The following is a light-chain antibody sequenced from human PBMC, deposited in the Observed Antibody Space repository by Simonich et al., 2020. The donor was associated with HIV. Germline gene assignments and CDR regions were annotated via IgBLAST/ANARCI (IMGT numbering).Light chain of an antibody. V-gene: IGLV1-40*01. J-gene: IGLJ2*01. CDR3: QAWDSSTVV. Sequence: QSVLTQPPSVSGAPGQRVTFSCTGSSTNIGAGYDVHWYQQLPGTAPKLLIYGNRNRPSGVPERFSGSNSGNTATLTISGTQAMDEADYYCQAWDSSTVVFGGGTKLTVL. CDR1: STNIGAGYD. CDR2: GNR.